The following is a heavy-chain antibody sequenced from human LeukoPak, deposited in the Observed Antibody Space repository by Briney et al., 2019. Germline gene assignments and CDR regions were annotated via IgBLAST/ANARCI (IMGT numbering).Heavy chain of an antibody. CDR1: GYTFTSYG. D-gene: IGHD3-16*01. V-gene: IGHV1-18*01. CDR3: ARGPGRYAERVFDY. Sequence: ASVKVSCKASGYTFTSYGISWVRQAPGQGLEWMGWISGYNGNTNYAQKFQGRVTMTTDTSTSTAYMELRSLRFDDTAVYYCARGPGRYAERVFDYWGQGTLVTVSS. J-gene: IGHJ4*02. CDR2: ISGYNGNT.